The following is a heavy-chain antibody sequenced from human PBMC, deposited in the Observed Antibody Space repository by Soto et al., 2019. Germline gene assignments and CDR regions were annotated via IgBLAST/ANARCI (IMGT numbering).Heavy chain of an antibody. D-gene: IGHD2-8*01. Sequence: QVQLQESGPGLVKPSQTLSLTCTVSGGSISSGDYYWSWIRQLPGKGLEWIGYILYSGTTNYNPSLESRLTISVDTSKNQFSLKLTSVTAADTAVYYCARNGALDYWGRGTLVTVSS. CDR1: GGSISSGDYY. J-gene: IGHJ4*02. CDR3: ARNGALDY. CDR2: ILYSGTT. V-gene: IGHV4-30-4*01.